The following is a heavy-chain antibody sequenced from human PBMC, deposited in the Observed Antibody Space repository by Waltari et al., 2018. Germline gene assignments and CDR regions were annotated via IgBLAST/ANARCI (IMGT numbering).Heavy chain of an antibody. CDR2: ISTDGSST. D-gene: IGHD6-13*01. J-gene: IGHJ4*02. V-gene: IGHV3-74*01. CDR3: VLYSSSLLGDC. Sequence: EVQLVESGGGLVQPGGSLRLSCAASGFIFSTYWMHWVRQAPGKGLVSVSRISTDGSSTNDAESRKCRFTMSGGMAKSTLFLQMNSRGAEDTAVYYGVLYSSSLLGDCWGQGTLVTVSS. CDR1: GFIFSTYW.